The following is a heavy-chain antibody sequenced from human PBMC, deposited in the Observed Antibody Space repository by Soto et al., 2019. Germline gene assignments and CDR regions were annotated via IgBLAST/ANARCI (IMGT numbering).Heavy chain of an antibody. CDR2: IYHSGST. V-gene: IGHV4-30-2*01. D-gene: IGHD7-27*01. CDR1: GGSISSGGYS. Sequence: QLQLQESGSGLVKASQTLSLTCAVSGGSISSGGYSWNWIRQPPGKGLEWIGYIYHSGSTYYNPSLKRRVTISVDRSKNQFSLKLSSVTAADTAVYYCARDLLGRARWFDPWGQGTLVTVSS. CDR3: ARDLLGRARWFDP. J-gene: IGHJ5*02.